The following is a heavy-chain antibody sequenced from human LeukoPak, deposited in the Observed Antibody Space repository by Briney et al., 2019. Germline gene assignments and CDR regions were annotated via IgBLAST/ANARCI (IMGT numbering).Heavy chain of an antibody. CDR1: GGSISSYY. J-gene: IGHJ4*02. CDR2: IYYSGST. V-gene: IGHV4-59*08. Sequence: SETLSLTCTVSGGSISSYYWSWIRQPPGKGLEWIGYIYYSGSTYYNPSLKSRVTISVDTSKNQFSLKLSSVTDADTAVYYCARLVSPDPFDYWGQGTLVTVSS. D-gene: IGHD1-14*01. CDR3: ARLVSPDPFDY.